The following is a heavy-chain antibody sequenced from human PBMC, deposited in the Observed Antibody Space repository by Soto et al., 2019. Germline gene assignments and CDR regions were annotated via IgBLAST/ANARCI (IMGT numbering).Heavy chain of an antibody. CDR3: ARHRLRIIGPLFDY. J-gene: IGHJ4*02. D-gene: IGHD3-16*02. CDR1: GGSISSSSYY. V-gene: IGHV4-39*01. Sequence: SETLSLTCTVSGGSISSSSYYWGWIRQPPGKGLEWIVSIYYSGSTYYNPSLKSRVTISVDTSKNQFSLKLRSVTAADTAVYYCARHRLRIIGPLFDYWGQGTLVTVSS. CDR2: IYYSGST.